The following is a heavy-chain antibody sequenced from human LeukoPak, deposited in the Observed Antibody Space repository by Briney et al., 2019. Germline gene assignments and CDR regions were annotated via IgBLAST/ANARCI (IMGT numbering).Heavy chain of an antibody. Sequence: GGSLRLSFSASGFTLSSNYMSWGRQAPGKGVEWVSVIYSGGSTYYADSVKGRFTIPRDNSKNTLYLQMNSLRAEDTAVYYCARISTLSFGGPLRDYWGQGTLVTVSS. CDR1: GFTLSSNY. J-gene: IGHJ4*02. CDR3: ARISTLSFGGPLRDY. D-gene: IGHD5/OR15-5a*01. CDR2: IYSGGST. V-gene: IGHV3-66*02.